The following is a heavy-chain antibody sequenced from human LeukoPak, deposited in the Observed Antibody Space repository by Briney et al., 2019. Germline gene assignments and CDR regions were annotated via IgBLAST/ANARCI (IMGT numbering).Heavy chain of an antibody. J-gene: IGHJ4*02. D-gene: IGHD6-13*01. CDR1: GFTFSSYA. V-gene: IGHV3-53*01. Sequence: SGGSLRLSCAASGFTFSSYAMHWVRQAPGKGLEWVSTLYNTGNTYYANSVKGRFSISRDNSKNTLFLQMNSLRAEDTAVYYCARLTPAAGRLYFVDWGPGTLVTVSS. CDR2: LYNTGNT. CDR3: ARLTPAAGRLYFVD.